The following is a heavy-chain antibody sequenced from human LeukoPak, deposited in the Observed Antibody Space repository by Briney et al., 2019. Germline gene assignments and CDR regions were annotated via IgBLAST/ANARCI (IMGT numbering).Heavy chain of an antibody. Sequence: SETLPLTCTVSGGSISSSSYYWGWIRQPPGKGLEWIGSIYYSGSTYYNPSLKSRVTISVDTSKNQFSLKLSSVTAADTAVYYCARHLRRFYGDSYWYFDLWGRGTLVTVSS. CDR1: GGSISSSSYY. V-gene: IGHV4-39*01. D-gene: IGHD4-17*01. J-gene: IGHJ2*01. CDR3: ARHLRRFYGDSYWYFDL. CDR2: IYYSGST.